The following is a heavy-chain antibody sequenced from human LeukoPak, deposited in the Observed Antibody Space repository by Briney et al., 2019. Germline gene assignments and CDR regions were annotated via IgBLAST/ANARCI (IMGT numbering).Heavy chain of an antibody. V-gene: IGHV3-30-3*01. CDR1: GFTFSSYN. CDR3: ARDRYSSGNDAFDI. J-gene: IGHJ3*02. D-gene: IGHD6-19*01. Sequence: GGSLRLSCAASGFTFSSYNMHWVRQAPGKGLEWVAVISYDGSNKYYADSVKGRFTISRDNSKNTLYLQMNSLRAEDTAVYYCARDRYSSGNDAFDIWGQGTMVTVSS. CDR2: ISYDGSNK.